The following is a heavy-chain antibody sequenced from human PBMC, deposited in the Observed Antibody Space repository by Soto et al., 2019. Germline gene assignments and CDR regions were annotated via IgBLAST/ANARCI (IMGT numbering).Heavy chain of an antibody. Sequence: ASVKVSCKVSGYTLTELSMHWVRQAPGKGLEWMGGFDPEDGETIYAQKFQGRVTKTEDTSTDTAYMELNSLRSEDTAVYYCATGIIPIRDYGDYAGYYYYGMDVWGQGTTVTVSS. CDR2: FDPEDGET. D-gene: IGHD4-17*01. J-gene: IGHJ6*02. V-gene: IGHV1-24*01. CDR3: ATGIIPIRDYGDYAGYYYYGMDV. CDR1: GYTLTELS.